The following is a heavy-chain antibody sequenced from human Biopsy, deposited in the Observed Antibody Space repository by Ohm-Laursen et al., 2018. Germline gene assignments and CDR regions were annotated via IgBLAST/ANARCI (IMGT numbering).Heavy chain of an antibody. CDR3: ARGEVTFGELIVALDS. D-gene: IGHD3-16*02. CDR2: IRTLKGDT. J-gene: IGHJ4*02. V-gene: IGHV1-18*01. CDR1: GYIFISYS. Sequence: GPSDTVSCKLSGYIFISYSINWARHAPGQGLEWIGWIRTLKGDTMYGQKFQDRVTMTTDTSTSTVYMELTSLRSDDTAVYYRARGEVTFGELIVALDSWGQETLVTVSS.